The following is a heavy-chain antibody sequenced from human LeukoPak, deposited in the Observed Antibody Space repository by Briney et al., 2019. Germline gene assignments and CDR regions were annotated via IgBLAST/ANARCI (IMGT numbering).Heavy chain of an antibody. CDR3: AIAVLTGAGY. Sequence: SETLSLTCTVSGGSISSYYWSWIRQPPGKGLEWIGYIYYSGSTNYNPSLKSRVTISVDTSKNQFSLRLSSVTAADTAVYYCAIAVLTGAGYWGQGTLVTVSS. D-gene: IGHD7-27*01. V-gene: IGHV4-59*12. J-gene: IGHJ4*02. CDR2: IYYSGST. CDR1: GGSISSYY.